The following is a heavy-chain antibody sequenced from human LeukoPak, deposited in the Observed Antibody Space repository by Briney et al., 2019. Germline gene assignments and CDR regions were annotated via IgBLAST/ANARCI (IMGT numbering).Heavy chain of an antibody. Sequence: PGGSLRLSCAASGFTFSSYAMHWVRQAPGKGLEWVAVISYDGSNKYYADSVKGRFTISRDNSKNTLYLQMNSLRAEDTAVYYCARDIGPRGYYDSSGYLGAFDIWGQGTMVTVSS. CDR2: ISYDGSNK. D-gene: IGHD3-22*01. J-gene: IGHJ3*02. CDR3: ARDIGPRGYYDSSGYLGAFDI. CDR1: GFTFSSYA. V-gene: IGHV3-30-3*01.